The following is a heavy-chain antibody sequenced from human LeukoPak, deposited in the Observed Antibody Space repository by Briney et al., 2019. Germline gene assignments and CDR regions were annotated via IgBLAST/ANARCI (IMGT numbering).Heavy chain of an antibody. CDR2: ISWNSGSI. CDR3: ARATWDPNYYYYMDV. V-gene: IGHV3-9*01. Sequence: PGGSLRLSCAASGFTFDDYAMHWVRQAPGKGLEWVSGISWNSGSIGYADSVKGRFTISRDNARKSLYLQMNSLRAEDTAVYYCARATWDPNYYYYMDVWGKGTTVTISS. CDR1: GFTFDDYA. D-gene: IGHD1-26*01. J-gene: IGHJ6*03.